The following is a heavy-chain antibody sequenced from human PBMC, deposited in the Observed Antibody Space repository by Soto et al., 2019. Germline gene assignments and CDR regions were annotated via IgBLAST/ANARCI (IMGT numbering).Heavy chain of an antibody. CDR3: ARGKRITGTTNWFDP. CDR2: INHSGST. Sequence: PSETLSLTCTVSGGSISSSSYYWGWLRQPPGKGLEWIGEINHSGSTNYNPSLKSRVTISVDTSKNQFSLKLSSVTAADTAVYYCARGKRITGTTNWFDPWGQGTLVTVSS. D-gene: IGHD1-7*01. CDR1: GGSISSSSYY. V-gene: IGHV4-39*07. J-gene: IGHJ5*02.